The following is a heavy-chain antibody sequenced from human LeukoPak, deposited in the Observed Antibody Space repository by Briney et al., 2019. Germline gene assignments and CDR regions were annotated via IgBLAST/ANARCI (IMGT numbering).Heavy chain of an antibody. CDR3: AKGCSGGSCYSQGFWGYLQH. D-gene: IGHD2-15*01. J-gene: IGHJ1*01. V-gene: IGHV3-74*01. CDR2: VKTDGRTT. CDR1: GFTFSRYG. Sequence: GGSLRLSCAAAGFTFSRYGMHWVSQAPGKGLVWVSHVKTDGRTTHYADSVKGRFTTSRDNAKNTLYLQMNSLRAEDTAVYYCAKGCSGGSCYSQGFWGYLQHWAENTVDSVSS.